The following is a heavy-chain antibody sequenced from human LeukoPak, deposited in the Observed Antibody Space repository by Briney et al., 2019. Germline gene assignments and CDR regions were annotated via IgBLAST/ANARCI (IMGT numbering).Heavy chain of an antibody. CDR1: GGSISNYY. CDR2: VYNTGST. Sequence: KPSETLSLTCTVSGGSISNYYWSWIRQPPGKGLEWIGNVYNTGSTNYNPSLESRVTISVDTSKNQFSLRLSSVTAADTAVYYCARAVGDYGYGRYFDYWGQGTLVTVSS. J-gene: IGHJ4*02. V-gene: IGHV4-59*01. CDR3: ARAVGDYGYGRYFDY. D-gene: IGHD5-12*01.